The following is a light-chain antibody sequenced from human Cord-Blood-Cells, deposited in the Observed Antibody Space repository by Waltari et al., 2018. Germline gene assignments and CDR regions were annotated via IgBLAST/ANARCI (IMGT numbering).Light chain of an antibody. CDR1: QSISSY. CDR3: QQSYSTPSIT. Sequence: DIQMTQSPSSLSASVGDRVTITCRASQSISSYLNWYQQNPGKAPKLLVYAASSLQSGVPSRFSGSASGTDFTLTISSLQPEDFATYYCQQSYSTPSITFGQGTRLEIK. CDR2: AAS. V-gene: IGKV1-39*01. J-gene: IGKJ5*01.